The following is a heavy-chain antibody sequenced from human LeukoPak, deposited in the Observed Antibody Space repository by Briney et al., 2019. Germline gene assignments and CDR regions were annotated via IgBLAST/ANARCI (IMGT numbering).Heavy chain of an antibody. CDR1: GFTSYFI. J-gene: IGHJ3*02. Sequence: GFTSYFIRGWLQQPPGNGLERGRDIYYSGSTNYNPSLKSRVTISVDTSKTQFSLKLSSVTAADTAVYYCARLGGSIMITSNAFDIWGQGTMVTVSS. CDR3: ARLGGSIMITSNAFDI. CDR2: IYYSGST. D-gene: IGHD3-16*01. V-gene: IGHV4-59*08.